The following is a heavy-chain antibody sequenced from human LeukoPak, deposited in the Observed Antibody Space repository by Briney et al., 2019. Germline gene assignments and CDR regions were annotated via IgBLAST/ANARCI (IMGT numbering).Heavy chain of an antibody. J-gene: IGHJ4*02. CDR2: MKQDGSEK. V-gene: IGHV3-7*01. CDR1: GFSFNTYW. CDR3: ARHPYAVLDY. Sequence: SGGSLRLSCVVSGFSFNTYWMTWVRQAPGKGLEWVANMKQDGSEKYYVDSVKGRFTISRDNAKNSLYLQMNSLRADDTAVYYCARHPYAVLDYWGQGTLVTVSS. D-gene: IGHD4-17*01.